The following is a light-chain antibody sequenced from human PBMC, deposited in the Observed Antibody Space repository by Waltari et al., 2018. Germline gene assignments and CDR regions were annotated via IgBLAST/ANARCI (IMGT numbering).Light chain of an antibody. CDR2: GNN. CDR3: QSYDSSLSGFAV. J-gene: IGLJ7*01. V-gene: IGLV1-40*01. CDR1: SSNIGAGYG. Sequence: QSVLTQPPSVSGAPGQRVTISCTGSSSNIGAGYGVHWYQQLPGTAPKLLIYGNNNRPSGVPDRFSGSKSGTSASLAITGLQAEDDADYYCQSYDSSLSGFAVFGGGTQLTVL.